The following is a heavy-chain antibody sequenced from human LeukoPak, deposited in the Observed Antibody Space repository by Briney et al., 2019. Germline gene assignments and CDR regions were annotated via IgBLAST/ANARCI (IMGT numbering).Heavy chain of an antibody. CDR3: ARGGYYYDSSGPIFDY. Sequence: GGSLRLSXAASGVTASSNYMSRVRPAPGKGREGVSVNNSGGSTYYADPVKGRFTISRDNSKNTLYLQMNSLRAEDTAVYYCARGGYYYDSSGPIFDYWGQGTLVTVSS. CDR2: NNSGGST. CDR1: GVTASSNY. D-gene: IGHD3-22*01. J-gene: IGHJ4*02. V-gene: IGHV3-53*01.